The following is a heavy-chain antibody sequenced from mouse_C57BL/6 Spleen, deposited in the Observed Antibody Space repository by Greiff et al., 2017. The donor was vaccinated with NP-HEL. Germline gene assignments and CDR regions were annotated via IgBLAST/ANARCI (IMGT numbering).Heavy chain of an antibody. CDR3: ATSPSSED. Sequence: QVQLQQSGAELVRPGTSVKVSCKASGYAFTNYLIEWVQQRPGQGLEWIGVINPGSGGTNYNEKFKGKATLTADKSSSTVYMQLSSLTSEDSAVYFCATSPSSEDWGKGTTLTVSS. V-gene: IGHV1-54*01. J-gene: IGHJ2*01. D-gene: IGHD6-1*01. CDR2: INPGSGGT. CDR1: GYAFTNYL.